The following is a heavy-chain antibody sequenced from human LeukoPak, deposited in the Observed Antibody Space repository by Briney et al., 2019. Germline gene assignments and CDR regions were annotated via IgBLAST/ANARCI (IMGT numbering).Heavy chain of an antibody. V-gene: IGHV1-69*13. D-gene: IGHD3-22*01. CDR2: IIPMFDTP. CDR3: ASTDYYDSRGYGGSFAI. CDR1: GGTLSNYA. Sequence: SVKVSCKASGGTLSNYAISWVRQAPGQGLEWRGVIIPMFDTPIYAQKFQGRVTITADESTSTVYMELSSLRSEDTAVYFCASTDYYDSRGYGGSFAIWGQGTMVTVSS. J-gene: IGHJ3*02.